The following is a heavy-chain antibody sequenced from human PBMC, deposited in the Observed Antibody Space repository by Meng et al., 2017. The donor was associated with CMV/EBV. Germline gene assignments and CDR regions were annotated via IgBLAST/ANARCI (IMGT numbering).Heavy chain of an antibody. D-gene: IGHD5-18*01. V-gene: IGHV1-2*02. CDR3: ARVLRGYSASPHYYY. CDR2: INPNSGGT. J-gene: IGHJ4*02. CDR1: GYTFTRYY. Sequence: SGYTFTRYYRHWVRQAPGQGLEWMGWINPNSGGTNYAQKFQGRVTMTMDTSISTAYMELSRLRSDDTAMYYCARVLRGYSASPHYYYWGQGTLVTVSS.